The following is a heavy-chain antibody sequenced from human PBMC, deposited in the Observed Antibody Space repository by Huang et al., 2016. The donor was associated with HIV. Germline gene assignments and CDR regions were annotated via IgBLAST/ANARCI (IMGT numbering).Heavy chain of an antibody. D-gene: IGHD3-10*01. V-gene: IGHV3-74*01. CDR1: GFTCSSYW. J-gene: IGHJ4*02. CDR2: IKSDGSST. CDR3: ARGSRQGKYYYGSGTAY. Sequence: EVQLVESGGGLVQPGGSLRLSCAASGFTCSSYWMHWVRQVPGKGLGWVSHIKSDGSSTSYADSVKGRFTIARDNAKNTLYLQMNSLRAKDTAVYYCARGSRQGKYYYGSGTAYWGQGTLVTVSS.